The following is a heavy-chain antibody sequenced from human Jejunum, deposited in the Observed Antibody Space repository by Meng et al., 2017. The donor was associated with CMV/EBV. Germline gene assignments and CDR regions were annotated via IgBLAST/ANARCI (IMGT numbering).Heavy chain of an antibody. CDR3: ARGSGYSIYDD. CDR2: ISYGDFT. V-gene: IGHV4-59*02. D-gene: IGHD4-11*01. Sequence: CTVTGASVSEYYCTWIRQSPGKGLEWLGYISYGDFTNYNPSLDSRVTISVDRSKNQCSLVLTSLSTADAATYYCARGSGYSIYDDWGQGTRVTVSS. CDR1: GASVSEYY. J-gene: IGHJ4*02.